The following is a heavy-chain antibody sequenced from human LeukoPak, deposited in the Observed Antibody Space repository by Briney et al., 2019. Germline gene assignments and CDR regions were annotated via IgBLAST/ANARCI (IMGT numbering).Heavy chain of an antibody. V-gene: IGHV4-39*01. D-gene: IGHD4-17*01. J-gene: IGHJ4*02. CDR1: GGSISSSSYY. CDR3: ARQKPYGDYVLYFDY. CDR2: IYYSGST. Sequence: SETLSLTCTVSGGSISSSSYYWGWIRQPPGKGLEWIGSIYYSGSTYYNPSLKSRVTISVDASKNQFSLKLSSVTAADTAVYYCARQKPYGDYVLYFDYWGQGTLVTVSS.